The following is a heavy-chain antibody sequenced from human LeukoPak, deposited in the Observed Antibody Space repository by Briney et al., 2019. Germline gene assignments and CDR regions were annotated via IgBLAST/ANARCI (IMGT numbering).Heavy chain of an antibody. V-gene: IGHV4-34*01. J-gene: IGHJ5*02. CDR1: GGSFSGYY. CDR2: INHSGST. Sequence: SETLSLTCAVYGGSFSGYYWSWIRQPPGKGLEWIGEINHSGSTNYNPSLKSRVTISVDTSKNQFSLKLSSVTAADTAVYYCARDDYCSSTSCYDGVWFDPWGQGTLATVSS. CDR3: ARDDYCSSTSCYDGVWFDP. D-gene: IGHD2-2*01.